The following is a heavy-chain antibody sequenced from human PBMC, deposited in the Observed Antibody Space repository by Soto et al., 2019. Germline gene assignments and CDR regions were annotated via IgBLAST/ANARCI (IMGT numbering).Heavy chain of an antibody. J-gene: IGHJ6*02. CDR3: AKDLGSLLWFGEKRGMDV. Sequence: QVQLVESGGGVVQPGRSLRLSCAASGFTFSSYGMHWVRQAPGKGLEWVAVISYDGSNKYYADSVKGRFTISRDNSKNTLYLQMNSLRAEDTAVYYCAKDLGSLLWFGEKRGMDVWGQGTTVTVSS. CDR2: ISYDGSNK. D-gene: IGHD3-10*01. CDR1: GFTFSSYG. V-gene: IGHV3-30*18.